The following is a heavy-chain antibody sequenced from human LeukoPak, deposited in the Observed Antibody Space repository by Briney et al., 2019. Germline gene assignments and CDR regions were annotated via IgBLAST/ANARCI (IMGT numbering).Heavy chain of an antibody. CDR1: GYTFTANY. V-gene: IGHV1-2*02. J-gene: IGHJ4*02. CDR3: TVGSSSWYPGY. CDR2: INPNSGGT. D-gene: IGHD6-13*01. Sequence: ASVKVSCKAPGYTFTANYMHWVRQAPGQGLEWMGWINPNSGGTKYAQKFQGRVTMTRDTTISTAYMELSSLRSDDTAVYYCTVGSSSWYPGYWGQGTLVTVSS.